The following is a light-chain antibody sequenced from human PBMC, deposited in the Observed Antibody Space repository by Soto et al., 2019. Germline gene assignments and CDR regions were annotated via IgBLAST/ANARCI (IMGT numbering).Light chain of an antibody. V-gene: IGLV2-14*01. CDR2: EVS. Sequence: QSALTQPASVSGSPGQSITISCTGTSSDVGGYNYVSWYQQHPDKAPKLMIYEVSNRPSGVSNRFSGSKSGHTASLTISGLQSEDEADYFCTSYTSYSTLDVFGTGTNVTVL. J-gene: IGLJ1*01. CDR3: TSYTSYSTLDV. CDR1: SSDVGGYNY.